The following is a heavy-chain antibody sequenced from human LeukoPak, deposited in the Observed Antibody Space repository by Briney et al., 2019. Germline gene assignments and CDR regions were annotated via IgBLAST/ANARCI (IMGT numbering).Heavy chain of an antibody. V-gene: IGHV3-48*01. Sequence: GGSLRLSCAASGFTFSSYSMNWVRQAPGKGLEWVSYISSSSSTIYYADSVKGRFTISRDNAKNSLYLQMNSLRAEDTAVYYCATGIDSGSYLDAFDIWGQRTMVTVSS. CDR2: ISSSSSTI. CDR1: GFTFSSYS. D-gene: IGHD1-26*01. CDR3: ATGIDSGSYLDAFDI. J-gene: IGHJ3*02.